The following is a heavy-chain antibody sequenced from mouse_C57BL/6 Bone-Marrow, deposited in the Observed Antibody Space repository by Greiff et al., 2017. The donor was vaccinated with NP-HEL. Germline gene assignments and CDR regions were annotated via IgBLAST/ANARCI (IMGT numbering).Heavy chain of an antibody. CDR2: IDPSDSET. CDR3: ARTRDDPWFAY. CDR1: GYTFTSYW. J-gene: IGHJ3*01. V-gene: IGHV1-52*01. Sequence: VQLQQPGAELVRPGSSVKLSCKASGYTFTSYWMHWVKQRPIQGLEWIGNIDPSDSETHYNQKFKDKATLTVDKSSSTAYMQLSSLTSEDSAVYYCARTRDDPWFAYWGQGTLVTVSA.